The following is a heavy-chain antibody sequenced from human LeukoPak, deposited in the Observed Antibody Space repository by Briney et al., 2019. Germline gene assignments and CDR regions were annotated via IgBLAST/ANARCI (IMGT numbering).Heavy chain of an antibody. Sequence: GGSLRLSCAASGFTFSSYGMHWVRQAPGKGLDWVAFIHHDGSNKYYADSVKGRFTISRDNSKNTLYLQMNSLRAEDTAVYYCAKETYDYVWGSYPSGSDYYYYYMDVWGKGTTVTVSS. V-gene: IGHV3-30*02. CDR1: GFTFSSYG. CDR2: IHHDGSNK. J-gene: IGHJ6*03. CDR3: AKETYDYVWGSYPSGSDYYYYYMDV. D-gene: IGHD3-16*01.